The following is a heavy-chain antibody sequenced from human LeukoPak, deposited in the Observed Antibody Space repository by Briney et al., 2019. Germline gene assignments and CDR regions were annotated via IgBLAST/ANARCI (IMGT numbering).Heavy chain of an antibody. CDR1: GGSFSGYY. V-gene: IGHV3-23*01. CDR2: ISGSGGST. J-gene: IGHJ4*02. CDR3: AKPKVGATRGYFDY. Sequence: ETLSLTCAVYGGSFSGYYWSWVRQAPGKGLEWVSAISGSGGSTYYADSVKGRFTISRDNSKNTLYLQMNSLRAEDTAVYYCAKPKVGATRGYFDYWGQGTLVTVSS. D-gene: IGHD1-26*01.